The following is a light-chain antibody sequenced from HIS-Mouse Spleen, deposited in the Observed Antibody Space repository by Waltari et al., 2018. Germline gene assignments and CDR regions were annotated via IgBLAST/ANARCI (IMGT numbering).Light chain of an antibody. J-gene: IGLJ2*01. Sequence: SYELTQPPSVSVSPGQTARITCSGDALPKKYAYWYQQKSGQAPLLVIYEDSKRPSGIPERFSGSSSGTMATLTISGAQVEDEADDYCYSTDSSGNHRVFGGGTKLTVL. CDR2: EDS. V-gene: IGLV3-10*01. CDR1: ALPKKY. CDR3: YSTDSSGNHRV.